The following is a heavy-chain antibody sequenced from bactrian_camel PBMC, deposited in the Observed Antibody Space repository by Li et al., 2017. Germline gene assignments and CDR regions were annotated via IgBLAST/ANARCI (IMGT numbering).Heavy chain of an antibody. V-gene: IGHV3S53*01. CDR3: TASFWSGCSLVAGYHKY. D-gene: IGHD6*01. J-gene: IGHJ4*01. CDR2: IAEDGRT. CDR1: GVTYSPYY. Sequence: HVQLVESGGGSVQAGGSLKLSCAASGVTYSPYYMGWFRQAPGKSREGVAAIAEDGRTSYADFAQGRFTISKDNAADILYLQMDTLKPEDSGTYYCTASFWSGCSLVAGYHKYWGQGTQVTVS.